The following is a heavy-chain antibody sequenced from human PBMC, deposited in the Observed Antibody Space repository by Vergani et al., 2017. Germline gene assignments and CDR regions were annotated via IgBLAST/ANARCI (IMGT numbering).Heavy chain of an antibody. J-gene: IGHJ6*03. CDR1: GYSFTSYW. CDR2: IYPGDSDT. Sequence: EVQLVQSGAAVKKPGESLKISCKGSGYSFTSYWIGWVRQMPGKGLEWMGIIYPGDSDTRYSPSFQGQVTISADKSISTAYLQWSSLKASDTAMYYCARIEGYCSSTSCYRSNYYYMDVWGKGTTVTVSS. D-gene: IGHD2-2*02. CDR3: ARIEGYCSSTSCYRSNYYYMDV. V-gene: IGHV5-51*01.